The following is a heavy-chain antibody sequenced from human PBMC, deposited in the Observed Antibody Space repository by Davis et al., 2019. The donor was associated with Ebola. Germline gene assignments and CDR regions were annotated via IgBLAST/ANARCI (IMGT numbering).Heavy chain of an antibody. D-gene: IGHD1-20*01. CDR1: GYNFNNYW. CDR2: IFPGDSDP. CDR3: ASLRRTITGMDDAFDI. V-gene: IGHV5-51*01. Sequence: GESLTISCKGSGYNFNNYWIAWVRQMPGTGLEWMGIIFPGDSDPRYSPSFQGQVTISADKSISTAYLQWNSLKASDTAMYYCASLRRTITGMDDAFDIWGQGTMVTVSS. J-gene: IGHJ3*02.